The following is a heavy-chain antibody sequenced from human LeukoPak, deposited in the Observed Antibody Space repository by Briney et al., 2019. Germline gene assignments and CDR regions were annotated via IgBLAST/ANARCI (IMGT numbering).Heavy chain of an antibody. CDR2: INHSGST. CDR1: GGSFSGYY. V-gene: IGHV4-34*01. D-gene: IGHD6-19*01. Sequence: SETLSLTCAVYGGSFSGYYWSWIRQPPGKGLEWIGEINHSGSTNYNPSLKSRVTISVDTSKNQFSLKLSSVTAADTAVYYCARGRGIAVAGSVNWFDPWGQGTLVTVSS. J-gene: IGHJ5*02. CDR3: ARGRGIAVAGSVNWFDP.